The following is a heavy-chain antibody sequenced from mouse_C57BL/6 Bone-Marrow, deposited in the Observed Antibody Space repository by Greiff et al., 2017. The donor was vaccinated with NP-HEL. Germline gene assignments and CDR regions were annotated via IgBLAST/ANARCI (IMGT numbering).Heavy chain of an antibody. J-gene: IGHJ2*01. Sequence: QVQLQQPGAELVKPGASVKLSCKASGYTFTNYWMHWVKQRPGRGLAWIGRIDPNSGGTKSNEKFKSKATMHVDKPSSTAYMQCSSLTSVDSAFYYCARYAYGSGYFDYWGQGTTLTVSS. CDR1: GYTFTNYW. CDR2: IDPNSGGT. D-gene: IGHD1-1*01. V-gene: IGHV1-72*01. CDR3: ARYAYGSGYFDY.